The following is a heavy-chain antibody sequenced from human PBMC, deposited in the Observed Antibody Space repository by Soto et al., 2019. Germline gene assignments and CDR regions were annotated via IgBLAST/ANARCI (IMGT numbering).Heavy chain of an antibody. CDR2: ISAYNGNT. CDR1: GYTFTSYG. V-gene: IGHV1-18*04. J-gene: IGHJ3*02. CDR3: ARRRYDILTCDPRAFDI. Sequence: ASVKVSCKASGYTFTSYGISWVRQAPGQGLEWLGWISAYNGNTNYAQKLQGRVTMTTDTSPSTAYMELRSLRSDDTAVYYCARRRYDILTCDPRAFDILGRGTMVTVS. D-gene: IGHD3-9*01.